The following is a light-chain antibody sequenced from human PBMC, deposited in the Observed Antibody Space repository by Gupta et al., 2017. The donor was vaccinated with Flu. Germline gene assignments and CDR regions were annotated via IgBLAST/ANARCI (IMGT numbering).Light chain of an antibody. V-gene: IGKV3-20*01. CDR2: GAS. CDR3: QQYGTSPPIT. Sequence: EIVLTQSPGTLSLSPGERATLSCRASQSVSSSYLAWYQQKPGQAPRLLIYGASSRATGIPDRFSGCGSGTDFTLTISRLEPEDFAVYYCQQYGTSPPITFGQGTRLE. CDR1: QSVSSSY. J-gene: IGKJ5*01.